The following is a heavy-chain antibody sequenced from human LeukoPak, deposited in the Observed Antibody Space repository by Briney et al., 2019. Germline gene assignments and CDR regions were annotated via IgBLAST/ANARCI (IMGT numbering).Heavy chain of an antibody. D-gene: IGHD3-10*01. CDR3: AATVPLFGVQP. Sequence: GGSLRLSCAASGFTFSSYGMSWVRQAPGKGLEWGSAISGSGGSTDYADSVKGRFTISRDNSKTTLYLQMNSLRAEDTAVYYCAATVPLFGVQPWGQGTLVTVSS. J-gene: IGHJ4*02. V-gene: IGHV3-23*01. CDR1: GFTFSSYG. CDR2: ISGSGGST.